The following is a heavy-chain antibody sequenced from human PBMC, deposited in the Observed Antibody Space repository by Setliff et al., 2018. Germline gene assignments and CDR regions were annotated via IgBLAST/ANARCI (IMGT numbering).Heavy chain of an antibody. J-gene: IGHJ3*01. CDR1: GYTFTSHY. V-gene: IGHV1-46*01. D-gene: IGHD3-22*01. CDR3: ARDVFPYHYEGAFDV. Sequence: ASVKVSCKASGYTFTSHYMHWVRQAPGLGLEWMGTINPSSGRTSYAQKLQGRVTMTRDTSTSTVYMDMSSLRSEDTAVYYCARDVFPYHYEGAFDVWGQGTMVTVSS. CDR2: INPSSGRT.